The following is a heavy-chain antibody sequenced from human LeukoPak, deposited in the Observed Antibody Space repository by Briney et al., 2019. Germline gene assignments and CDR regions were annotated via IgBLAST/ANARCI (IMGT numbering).Heavy chain of an antibody. J-gene: IGHJ5*02. CDR2: ISHDGMNA. Sequence: GGSLRLSCATSGLHFSGTAMSWVRQAPGKGLEWVSAISHDGMNAYYADSVKGRFTISRDNSKKTVSLEMSSLTAADTGVYYCAKDGAQYSSGPECDPRGQGALVTVSP. D-gene: IGHD6-19*01. V-gene: IGHV3-23*01. CDR1: GLHFSGTA. CDR3: AKDGAQYSSGPECDP.